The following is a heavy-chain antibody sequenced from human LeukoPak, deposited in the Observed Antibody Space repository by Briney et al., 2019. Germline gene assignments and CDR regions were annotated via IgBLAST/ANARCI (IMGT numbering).Heavy chain of an antibody. D-gene: IGHD1-26*01. CDR1: GFTFSSYW. CDR2: IKQDGSEK. CDR3: AGNIVGASSGI. J-gene: IGHJ3*02. V-gene: IGHV3-7*05. Sequence: GGSLRLSCAASGFTFSSYWMSWVRQAPGKGLEWVANIKQDGSEKYYVDSVKGRFTTSRDNAKNSLYLQMNSLRAEDTAVYYCAGNIVGASSGIWGQGTMVTVSS.